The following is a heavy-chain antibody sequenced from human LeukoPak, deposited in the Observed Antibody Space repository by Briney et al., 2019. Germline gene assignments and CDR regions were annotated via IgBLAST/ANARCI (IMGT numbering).Heavy chain of an antibody. CDR1: GFAFSNYA. Sequence: PGGSLRLSCAASGFAFSNYAMSWVRQAPGKGLEWVSGIGGSGGSTYFADSVKGRFIISRDNSKNTLYLQMSSLRAEDTAVYYCAKDRGDYHSGNVNYFDRWGQGTQVTVSS. V-gene: IGHV3-23*01. CDR3: AKDRGDYHSGNVNYFDR. CDR2: IGGSGGST. D-gene: IGHD3-10*01. J-gene: IGHJ5*02.